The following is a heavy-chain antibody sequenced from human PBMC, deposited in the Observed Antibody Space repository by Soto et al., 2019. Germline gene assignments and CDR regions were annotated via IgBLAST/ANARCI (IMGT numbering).Heavy chain of an antibody. CDR3: AKNGQPPYYYYGMDV. V-gene: IGHV1-18*01. CDR1: GYTFTRYG. D-gene: IGHD2-8*01. CDR2: ISGYNGDT. Sequence: QGQLVQSGGEAKKPGASVKVPCKASGYTFTRYGISWVRQAPGQGLEWMGWISGYNGDTNYAQKFQGRVTMTIDTSTSTAYMELRSLTSDDTAVYYCAKNGQPPYYYYGMDVWGQGTTVTVSS. J-gene: IGHJ6*02.